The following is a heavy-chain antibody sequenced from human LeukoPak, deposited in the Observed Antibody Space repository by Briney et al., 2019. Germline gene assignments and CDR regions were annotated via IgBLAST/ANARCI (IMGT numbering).Heavy chain of an antibody. D-gene: IGHD3-10*01. CDR3: ARLGGYYGSGSYTHHAFDI. Sequence: PGGSLRLSCAASGFTVSSNYMNWVRQAPGKGLEWVSVIYSGGSTYYADSVKGRFTISRDNSKNTLYLQMNSLRAEDTAVYYCARLGGYYGSGSYTHHAFDIWGQGTMVTVSS. J-gene: IGHJ3*02. CDR2: IYSGGST. CDR1: GFTVSSNY. V-gene: IGHV3-66*01.